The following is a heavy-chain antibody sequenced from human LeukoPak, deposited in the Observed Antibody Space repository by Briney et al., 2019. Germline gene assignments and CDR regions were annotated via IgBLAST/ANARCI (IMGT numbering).Heavy chain of an antibody. CDR2: IYASGST. CDR3: ARAGHYDFWSGYYWFDP. Sequence: SETLSLTCTVSGGSISSYYWSWIRQPAGKGLEWIGRIYASGSTNYNPSLKSRVTMSVDTSKNQFSLKLSSVTAADTAVYYCARAGHYDFWSGYYWFDPWGQGTLVTVSS. CDR1: GGSISSYY. D-gene: IGHD3-3*01. J-gene: IGHJ5*02. V-gene: IGHV4-4*07.